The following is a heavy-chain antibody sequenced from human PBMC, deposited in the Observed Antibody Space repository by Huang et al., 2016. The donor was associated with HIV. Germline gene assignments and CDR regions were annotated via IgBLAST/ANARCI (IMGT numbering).Heavy chain of an antibody. D-gene: IGHD3-22*01. CDR3: AKHLGGRRGFTFIVLFGAFDM. V-gene: IGHV3-23*01. Sequence: EVQLLEAGGGLAQPGGSLRLSCTASGFTFGSYALNWVRQAPGKGLAWVACTTGSGGSTYYANSVKGRFTISRDNSKNTLDLQMNRRRAEDTALYYCAKHLGGRRGFTFIVLFGAFDMWGQGTMVTVSS. CDR1: GFTFGSYA. J-gene: IGHJ3*02. CDR2: TTGSGGST.